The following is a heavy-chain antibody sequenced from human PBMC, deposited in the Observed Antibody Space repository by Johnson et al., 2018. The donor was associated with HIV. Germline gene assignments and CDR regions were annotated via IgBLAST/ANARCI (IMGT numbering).Heavy chain of an antibody. CDR2: INSDGSST. CDR3: TKGIVVGTPHDAFDI. J-gene: IGHJ3*02. V-gene: IGHV3-74*02. D-gene: IGHD2-21*01. CDR1: GFTFSSYW. Sequence: MMLVESGGGLVQPGGSLRLSCAASGFTFSSYWMHWVRQAPGKGLVWVSRINSDGSSTSYADSVKGRFTISRDNAKNSLYLQMNSLKPEDTALYYCTKGIVVGTPHDAFDIWGQGTMVTVSS.